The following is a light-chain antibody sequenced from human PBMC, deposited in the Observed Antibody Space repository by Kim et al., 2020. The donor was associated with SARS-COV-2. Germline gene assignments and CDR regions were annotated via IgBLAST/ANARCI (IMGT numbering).Light chain of an antibody. Sequence: VGDRVTITCQASQDISNYLNWYQQKPGKAPKLLIYDASNLETGVPSRFSGSGSGTDVTFTISSLQPEDIATYYCQQYDNLPPALTFGGGTKVDIK. CDR1: QDISNY. CDR2: DAS. J-gene: IGKJ4*01. CDR3: QQYDNLPPALT. V-gene: IGKV1-33*01.